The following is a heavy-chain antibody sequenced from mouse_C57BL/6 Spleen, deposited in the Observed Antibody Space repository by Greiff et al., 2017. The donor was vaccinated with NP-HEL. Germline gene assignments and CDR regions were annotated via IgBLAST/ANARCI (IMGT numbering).Heavy chain of an antibody. CDR3: ARQRDYVRYCDV. CDR1: GFTFSSYG. J-gene: IGHJ1*03. Sequence: EVQGVESGGDLVKPGGSLKLSCAASGFTFSSYGMSWVRQTPDKRLAWVATISSGGSYPYSPDSVKGRFTIARDNAKNTRYLQMSSLKAEDTAMYYCARQRDYVRYCDVWGTGTTVTVSA. CDR2: ISSGGSYP. V-gene: IGHV5-6*01. D-gene: IGHD1-1*02.